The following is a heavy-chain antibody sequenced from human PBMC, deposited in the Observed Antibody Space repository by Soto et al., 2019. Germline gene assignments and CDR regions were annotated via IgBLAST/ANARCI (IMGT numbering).Heavy chain of an antibody. CDR2: IYSGGST. J-gene: IGHJ5*02. V-gene: IGHV3-66*01. D-gene: IGHD2-2*01. CDR3: AREHDCSSTSCYAGMFDP. CDR1: GFTVSSNY. Sequence: PGGSLRLSCAASGFTVSSNYMSWVRQAPGKGLEWVSVIYSGGSTYYADSVKGRFTISRDNSKNTLYLQMNSLRAEDTAVYYCAREHDCSSTSCYAGMFDPWGQGTLVTVSS.